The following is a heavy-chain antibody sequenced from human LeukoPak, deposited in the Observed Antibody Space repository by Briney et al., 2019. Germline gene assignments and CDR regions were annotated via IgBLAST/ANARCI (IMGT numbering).Heavy chain of an antibody. D-gene: IGHD1-26*01. CDR1: GFTFSHYG. V-gene: IGHV3-23*01. J-gene: IGHJ4*02. CDR3: AKRGAEVGTTIAPGDY. CDR2: IGGSGGST. Sequence: GRSLRLSCAASGFTFSHYGMHWVRQAPGKGLEWVSAIGGSGGSTYYADSVKGRFTISRDSSKNTLYLQMNSLRAEDTAVYYCAKRGAEVGTTIAPGDYWGQGSLVTVSS.